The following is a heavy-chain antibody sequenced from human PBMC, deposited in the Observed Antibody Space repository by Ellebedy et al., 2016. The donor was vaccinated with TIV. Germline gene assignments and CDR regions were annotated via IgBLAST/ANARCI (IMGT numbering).Heavy chain of an antibody. CDR1: GGSISTASYY. J-gene: IGHJ4*02. V-gene: IGHV4-39*07. Sequence: SETLSLTXTVSGGSISTASYYWGWIRQPPGKGLEWIGSIYYSGITSYNPSLKSRVTISVDTSNNYFSLKLSSVTAADTAVYFCARDGPLPQYLSSSWWYWGQGTLVTVSS. CDR2: IYYSGIT. D-gene: IGHD6-13*01. CDR3: ARDGPLPQYLSSSWWY.